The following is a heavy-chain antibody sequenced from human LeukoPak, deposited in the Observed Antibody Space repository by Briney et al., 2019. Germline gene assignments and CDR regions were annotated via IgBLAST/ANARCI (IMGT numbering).Heavy chain of an antibody. V-gene: IGHV3-74*01. D-gene: IGHD6-19*01. CDR1: GFTVSANY. CDR3: ARDQTVAGPSTFDS. Sequence: GGSLRLSCAASGFTVSANYMSWVRQAPGKGLVWVSRISSDGSNIIYADSVKGRFSISRDNAQKTLHLQMNSLRAEDSAVYYCARDQTVAGPSTFDSWGQGTLVTVSS. J-gene: IGHJ4*02. CDR2: ISSDGSNI.